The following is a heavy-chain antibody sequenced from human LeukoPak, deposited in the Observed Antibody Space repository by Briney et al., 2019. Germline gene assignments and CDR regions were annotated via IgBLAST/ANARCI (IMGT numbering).Heavy chain of an antibody. Sequence: RGSLRLSCAASGFIFGNYWMHWVRQVPGKGLVWVARINPNGKITTYTDSVKGRFTISRDNAKNTLYLQMNSLSAEDTAVYYCARDFAGDRDYWGQGTLVTVSS. CDR3: ARDFAGDRDY. D-gene: IGHD4-17*01. CDR2: INPNGKIT. CDR1: GFIFGNYW. J-gene: IGHJ4*02. V-gene: IGHV3-74*01.